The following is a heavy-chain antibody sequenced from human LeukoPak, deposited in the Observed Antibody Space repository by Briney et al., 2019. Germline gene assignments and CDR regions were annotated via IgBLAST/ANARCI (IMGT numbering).Heavy chain of an antibody. CDR1: GFTFTFYS. Sequence: GGSLRLSCAASGFTFTFYSMNWVHQAPGKGLEWISSISSLGRSYKYYADSVKGRFTISRDDAKNSLYLQMNSLRADDTAVYYCVRPSIDDYGDCGYWGQGTLVTVSS. J-gene: IGHJ4*02. V-gene: IGHV3-21*01. CDR3: VRPSIDDYGDCGY. D-gene: IGHD4-17*01. CDR2: ISSLGRSYK.